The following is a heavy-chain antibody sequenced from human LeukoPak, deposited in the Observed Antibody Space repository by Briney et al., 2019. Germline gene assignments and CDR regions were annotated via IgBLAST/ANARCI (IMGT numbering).Heavy chain of an antibody. D-gene: IGHD3-22*01. Sequence: GGSLRLSCAASGFTFSSYWMSWVRQAPGKGLEWVGRIRSKANSYATAYAASVKGRFTISRDDSKNTAYLQMNSLKTEDTAVYYCTRGYYDSSGYLGFDYWGQGTLVTVSS. CDR1: GFTFSSYW. CDR3: TRGYYDSSGYLGFDY. J-gene: IGHJ4*02. CDR2: IRSKANSYAT. V-gene: IGHV3-73*01.